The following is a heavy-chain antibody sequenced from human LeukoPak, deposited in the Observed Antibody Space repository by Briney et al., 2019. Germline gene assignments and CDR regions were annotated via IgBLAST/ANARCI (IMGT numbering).Heavy chain of an antibody. CDR3: ARTGYSYGYHWFDP. D-gene: IGHD5-18*01. V-gene: IGHV4-38-2*01. CDR2: IYHSGST. Sequence: PSETLSLTCAVSGYSISSGYYWGWIRQPPGKGLEWIGSIYHSGSTYYNPSLKSRVTISVDTSKNQFSLKLSSATAADTAVYYCARTGYSYGYHWFDPWGQGTLVTVSS. J-gene: IGHJ5*02. CDR1: GYSISSGYY.